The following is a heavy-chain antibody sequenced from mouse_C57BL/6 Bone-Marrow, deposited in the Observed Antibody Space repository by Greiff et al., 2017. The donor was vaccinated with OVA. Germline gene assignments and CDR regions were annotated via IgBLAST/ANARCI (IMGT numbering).Heavy chain of an antibody. CDR3: ARDSSNAY. D-gene: IGHD3-2*02. CDR1: GYTFTSYG. J-gene: IGHJ3*01. V-gene: IGHV1-81*01. CDR2: IYPRCGYT. Sequence: VQLQQSGAELARPGASVKLSCKASGYTFTSYGISWVKQRTGQGLEWIGEIYPRCGYTSYPEKFKGKATLTADKSSRKAYMELRSLTSEDSAVYFLARDSSNAYWGQGTLVTVSA.